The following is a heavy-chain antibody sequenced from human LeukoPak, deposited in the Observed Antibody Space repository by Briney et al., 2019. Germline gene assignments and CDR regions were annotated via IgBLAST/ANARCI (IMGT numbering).Heavy chain of an antibody. CDR3: ARDSRRSSWYPMVHYGMDV. CDR1: GDSVSSNSAA. Sequence: SQTLSLTCAISGDSVSSNSAAWNWIRQSPSRGLEWLGRTYYRSKWYNDYAVSVKSRITINPDTSKNQFSLQLNSVTPEDTAVYYCARDSRRSSWYPMVHYGMDVWGQGTTVTVSS. J-gene: IGHJ6*02. CDR2: TYYRSKWYN. D-gene: IGHD6-13*01. V-gene: IGHV6-1*01.